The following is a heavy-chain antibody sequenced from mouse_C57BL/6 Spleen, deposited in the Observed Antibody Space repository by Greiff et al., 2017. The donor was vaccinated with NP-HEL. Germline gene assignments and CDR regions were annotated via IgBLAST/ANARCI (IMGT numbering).Heavy chain of an antibody. Sequence: VQLQEPGAELVMPGASVKLSCKASGYAFSSYWMNWVKQRPGKGLEWIGQIYPGDGDTNYNGKFKGKATLTADKSSSTAYMQLSSLTSEDSAVYFCAGSGYDPYCFDYWGQGTTLTVSS. J-gene: IGHJ2*01. D-gene: IGHD2-2*01. CDR1: GYAFSSYW. V-gene: IGHV1-80*01. CDR2: IYPGDGDT. CDR3: AGSGYDPYCFDY.